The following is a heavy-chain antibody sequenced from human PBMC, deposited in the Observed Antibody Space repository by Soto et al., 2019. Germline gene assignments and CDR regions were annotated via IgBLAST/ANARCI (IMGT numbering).Heavy chain of an antibody. CDR3: AKYGGHGERRHICGMDV. J-gene: IGHJ6*02. V-gene: IGHV1-18*01. CDR1: GYPFTKFG. D-gene: IGHD4-17*01. Sequence: QPQLVQSGVELKKPGASVRVSCKASGYPFTKFGINWVRQAPGQGLEWMGWISGHSGGTKYGPKFRDRLTMVTDTSAKEAYREPRILKTGETAVYYCAKYGGHGERRHICGMDVWGQGTTVTVSS. CDR2: ISGHSGGT.